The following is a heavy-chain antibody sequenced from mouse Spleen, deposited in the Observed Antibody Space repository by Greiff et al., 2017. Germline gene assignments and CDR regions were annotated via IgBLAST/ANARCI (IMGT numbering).Heavy chain of an antibody. D-gene: IGHD1-3*01. CDR1: GYTFTSYW. CDR3: ARGEGKADY. V-gene: IGHV1-69*01. J-gene: IGHJ2*01. Sequence: QVQLQQPGAELVMPGASVKLSCKASGYTFTSYWMHWVKQRPGQGLEWIGEIDPSDSYTNYNQKFKGKATLTVDKSSSTAYMQLSSLTSEDSAVYYCARGEGKADYWGQGTTLTVSS. CDR2: IDPSDSYT.